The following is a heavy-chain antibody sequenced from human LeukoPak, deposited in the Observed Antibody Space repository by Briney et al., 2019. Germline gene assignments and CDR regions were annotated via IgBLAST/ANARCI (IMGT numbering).Heavy chain of an antibody. CDR1: GYTFTSYD. CDR3: ASRGPNYYYMDV. V-gene: IGHV1-8*03. D-gene: IGHD5-24*01. Sequence: GASVKVSCKASGYTFTSYDINWVRQATGQGLEWMGWMNPNSGNTGYAQKFQGRVTITRNTSISTAYMELSSLRSEGTAVYYCASRGPNYYYMDVWGKGTTVTVSS. CDR2: MNPNSGNT. J-gene: IGHJ6*03.